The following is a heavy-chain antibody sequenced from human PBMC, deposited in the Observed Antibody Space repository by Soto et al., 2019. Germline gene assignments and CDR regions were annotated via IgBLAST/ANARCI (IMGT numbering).Heavy chain of an antibody. D-gene: IGHD1-1*01. CDR3: ARVSAHWRGPLRMNWFDP. CDR1: GGSISSGGYY. CDR2: IYYSGST. V-gene: IGHV4-31*03. Sequence: SETLSLTCTVSGGSISSGGYYWSWIRQHPGKGLEWIGYIYYSGSTYYNPSLKSRVTISVDTSKNQFSLKLSSVTAADTAVYYCARVSAHWRGPLRMNWFDPWGQGTLVTVSS. J-gene: IGHJ5*02.